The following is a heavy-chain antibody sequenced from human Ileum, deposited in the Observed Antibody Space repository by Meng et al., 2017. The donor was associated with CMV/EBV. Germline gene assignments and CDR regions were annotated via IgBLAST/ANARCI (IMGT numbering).Heavy chain of an antibody. V-gene: IGHV4-4*07. CDR1: GGSVNNYY. Sequence: VQLQESGPGMVKPSETLSRPCTVSGGSVNNYYWSWIRQSAGKGLEWIGRFYSSDTYNYHPSLDSRVTMSLDTSKNQFSLNLRSVTAADTATYYCARGPGASTREGFDYWGLGTLVTVSS. J-gene: IGHJ4*02. CDR3: ARGPGASTREGFDY. D-gene: IGHD1-26*01. CDR2: FYSSDTY.